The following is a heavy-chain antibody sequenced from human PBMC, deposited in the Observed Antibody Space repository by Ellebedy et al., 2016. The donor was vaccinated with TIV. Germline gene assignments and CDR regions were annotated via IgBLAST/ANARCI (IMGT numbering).Heavy chain of an antibody. V-gene: IGHV3-74*01. J-gene: IGHJ4*02. D-gene: IGHD6-13*01. CDR2: INIDGTTT. CDR3: ARIGSTFPFD. CDR1: GFTFSSYW. Sequence: LSLTCAASGFTFSSYWMHWVRQAPGKGLVWVSRINIDGTTTSYADSVKGRFTISRDNAKNTLYPQMNSLRAEDTAVYYCARIGSTFPFDWGQGTLVTVSS.